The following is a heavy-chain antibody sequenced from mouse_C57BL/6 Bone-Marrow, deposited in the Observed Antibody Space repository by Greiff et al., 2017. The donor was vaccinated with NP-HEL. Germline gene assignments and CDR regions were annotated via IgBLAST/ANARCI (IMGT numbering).Heavy chain of an antibody. CDR1: GYTFTSYW. J-gene: IGHJ4*01. CDR3: ARGGGTTEEAMDY. D-gene: IGHD1-1*01. V-gene: IGHV1-64*01. CDR2: IHPNSGST. Sequence: QVHVKQPGAELVKPGASVKLSCKASGYTFTSYWMHWVKQRPGQGLEWIGMIHPNSGSTNYNEKFKSKATLTVDKSSSTAYMQLSSLTSEDSAVYYCARGGGTTEEAMDYWGQGTSVTVSS.